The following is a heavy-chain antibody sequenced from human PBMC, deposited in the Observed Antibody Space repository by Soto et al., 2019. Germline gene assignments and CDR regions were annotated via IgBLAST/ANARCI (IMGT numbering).Heavy chain of an antibody. J-gene: IGHJ4*02. Sequence: SETLSLTCAVAGASISGSYYYWAWLRQSPGKGPEWIGSVFYTGFTSYNPSLESRVSVSVDTSKSQFSLKLSAVTAADTAVYYCATSQKGYNWNYFDHWGQGALVTVSS. V-gene: IGHV4-39*01. CDR1: GASISGSYYY. CDR3: ATSQKGYNWNYFDH. CDR2: VFYTGFT. D-gene: IGHD1-20*01.